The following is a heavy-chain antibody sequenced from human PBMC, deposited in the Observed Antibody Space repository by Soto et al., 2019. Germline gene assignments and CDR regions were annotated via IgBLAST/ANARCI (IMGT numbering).Heavy chain of an antibody. CDR1: GFTFSSYA. J-gene: IGHJ3*02. Sequence: PGGSLRRSCAASGFTFSSYAMHWVRQAPGKGLEWVAVISYDGSNKYYADSVKGRFTISRDNSKNTLYLQMNSLRAEDTAVYYCARDYYDSSGYYPGDIWGQ. D-gene: IGHD3-22*01. V-gene: IGHV3-30-3*01. CDR3: ARDYYDSSGYYPGDI. CDR2: ISYDGSNK.